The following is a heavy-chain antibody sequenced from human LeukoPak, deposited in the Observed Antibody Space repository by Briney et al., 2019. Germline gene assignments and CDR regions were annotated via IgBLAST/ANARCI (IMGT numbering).Heavy chain of an antibody. D-gene: IGHD7-27*01. CDR2: INHSGST. V-gene: IGHV4-34*01. CDR1: GGSFSGYY. J-gene: IGHJ6*02. CDR3: ARVFSLGRPVYYYYYGMDV. Sequence: SETLSLTCAVYGGSFSGYYWSWIRQPPGEGLEWIGEINHSGSTNYNPSLKSRVTISVDTSKNQFSLKLSSVTAADTAVYYCARVFSLGRPVYYYYYGMDVWGQGTTVTVSS.